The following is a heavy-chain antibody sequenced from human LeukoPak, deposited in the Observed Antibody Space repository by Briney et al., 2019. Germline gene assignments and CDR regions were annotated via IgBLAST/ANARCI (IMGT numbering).Heavy chain of an antibody. CDR2: INPSGGST. CDR3: ARAGIAVAGTDWFDP. Sequence: AASVKVSCKASGYTFTSYYMHWVRQAPGQGLEWMGIINPSGGSTSYAQKFQGRVTMTRDMSTSTVYMELSSLRSEDTAVYYCARAGIAVAGTDWFDPWGQGTLVTVSS. D-gene: IGHD6-19*01. CDR1: GYTFTSYY. V-gene: IGHV1-46*01. J-gene: IGHJ5*02.